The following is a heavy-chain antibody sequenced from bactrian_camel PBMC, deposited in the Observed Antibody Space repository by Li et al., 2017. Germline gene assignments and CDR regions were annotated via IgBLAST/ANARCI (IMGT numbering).Heavy chain of an antibody. CDR3: AEGRGSRGEHCYSLNY. CDR1: GNTLTSSC. V-gene: IGHV3S53*01. CDR2: IDSDRSI. D-gene: IGHD6*01. J-gene: IGHJ4*01. Sequence: HVQLVESGGGLVQAGGSLRLSCAASGNTLTSSCMAWFRQVPGKERERVARIDSDRSITYADSVKGRFTISKENAKNTLYLQMNSAKPEDTATYYCAEGRGSRGEHCYSLNYWGQGTQVTVS.